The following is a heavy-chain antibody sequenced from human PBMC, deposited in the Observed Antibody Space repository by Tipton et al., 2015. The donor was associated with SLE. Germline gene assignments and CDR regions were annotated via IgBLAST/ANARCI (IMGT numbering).Heavy chain of an antibody. Sequence: TLSLTCSISGASITSYYWGWLRQPPGKGLEWIGGIYYSGSTNYNPPLKSRVSISADTSKNHFSLWLTSVTAADTAVYYCARHTTTEWFRLVMGASWFDHWGQGTLVTVSS. D-gene: IGHD6-19*01. V-gene: IGHV4-59*08. CDR1: GASITSYY. J-gene: IGHJ5*02. CDR2: IYYSGST. CDR3: ARHTTTEWFRLVMGASWFDH.